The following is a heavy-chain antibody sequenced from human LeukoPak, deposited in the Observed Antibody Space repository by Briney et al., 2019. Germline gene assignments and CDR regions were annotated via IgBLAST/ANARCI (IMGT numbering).Heavy chain of an antibody. J-gene: IGHJ6*02. CDR3: AVGRAYGSGSYYDYYYGMDV. CDR2: IFPILGIA. CDR1: GGTFSSYA. V-gene: IGHV1-69*04. Sequence: SVKVSCKASGGTFSSYAISWVRQAPGQGLEWMGRIFPILGIANYAQKFQGRVTITADKSTSTAYMELSSLRSEDTAVYYCAVGRAYGSGSYYDYYYGMDVWGQGTTVTVSS. D-gene: IGHD3-10*01.